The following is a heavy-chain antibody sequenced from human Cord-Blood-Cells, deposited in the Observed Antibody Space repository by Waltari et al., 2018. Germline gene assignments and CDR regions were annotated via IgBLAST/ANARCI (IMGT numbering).Heavy chain of an antibody. Sequence: QVQLLRSGAEVKQPWSLVRVSCKASGCTFSRYDICCVGQATGQGFEWMGGIIPIFGTANYAQKFQGRVTITADESTSTAYMELSSLRSEDTAVYYCARDESVGLEGGYFDYWGQGTLVTVSS. CDR2: IIPIFGTA. CDR3: ARDESVGLEGGYFDY. D-gene: IGHD1-1*01. J-gene: IGHJ4*02. V-gene: IGHV1-69*01. CDR1: GCTFSRYD.